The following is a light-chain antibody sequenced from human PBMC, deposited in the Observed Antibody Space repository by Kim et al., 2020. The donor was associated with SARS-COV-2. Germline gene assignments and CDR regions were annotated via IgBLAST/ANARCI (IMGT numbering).Light chain of an antibody. J-gene: IGLJ2*01. V-gene: IGLV2-14*01. Sequence: QSALTQPASVSGSPGQSITISCTGTSSDVGGYNYVSWYQQHPGKAPKLMIYDVTKRPPAVSNRFSGSKSGNTASLTISGLQVEDEAEYYCSSYTGSSTLVFGGGTQLTVL. CDR1: SSDVGGYNY. CDR2: DVT. CDR3: SSYTGSSTLV.